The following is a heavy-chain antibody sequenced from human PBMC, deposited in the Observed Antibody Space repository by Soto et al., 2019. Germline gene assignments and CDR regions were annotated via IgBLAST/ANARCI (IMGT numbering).Heavy chain of an antibody. D-gene: IGHD1-26*01. CDR2: IYYSGST. CDR1: GGSISSYY. V-gene: IGHV4-59*01. J-gene: IGHJ4*02. Sequence: SETLSLTCTVSGGSISSYYWSWIRQPPGKGLEWIGYIYYSGSTNYNPSLKSRVTISVDTSKNQFSLKLSSVTAADTAVYYCARDLGGSYPYYFDYWGQGTLVTVSS. CDR3: ARDLGGSYPYYFDY.